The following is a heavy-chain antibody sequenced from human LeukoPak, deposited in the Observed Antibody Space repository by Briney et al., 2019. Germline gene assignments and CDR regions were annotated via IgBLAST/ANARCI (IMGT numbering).Heavy chain of an antibody. V-gene: IGHV3-11*03. Sequence: GGSLRLSCAASGFTFSDYYMSWIRQAPGKGLEWVSYISSSSSYTNYADSVKGRFTISRDNAKNSLYLQMNSLRAEDTAVYYCASAFKMVGGAFDIWGQGTMVTISS. D-gene: IGHD2-8*01. CDR3: ASAFKMVGGAFDI. CDR1: GFTFSDYY. CDR2: ISSSSSYT. J-gene: IGHJ3*02.